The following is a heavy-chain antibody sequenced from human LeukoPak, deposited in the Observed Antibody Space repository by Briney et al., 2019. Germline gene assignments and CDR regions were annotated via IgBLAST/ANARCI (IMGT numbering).Heavy chain of an antibody. V-gene: IGHV5-51*01. CDR1: VYRFTSYW. J-gene: IGHJ5*02. CDR3: ARFVYCGGDCSNWFDP. CDR2: IYPADSDT. Sequence: GESLKISCKGSVYRFTSYWIGWVRQMPGKGLEWMGIIYPADSDTRYSPSFQGQVTTSADKSISTAYLQWSSLKASDSAMYYCARFVYCGGDCSNWFDPWGQGTLVTVSS. D-gene: IGHD2-21*02.